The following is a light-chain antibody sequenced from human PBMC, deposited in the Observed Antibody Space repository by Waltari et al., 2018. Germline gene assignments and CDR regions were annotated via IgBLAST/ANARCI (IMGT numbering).Light chain of an antibody. V-gene: IGKV3-11*01. Sequence: EIVLTQSPATLSLSPGERATLSCRASQSISNYLAWYQQKRGKAPRLLLYDTTNRATGIPARFSGSAAGTEFTLTSSRLEHEDFAVYYCQQRSDWGTFGGGTKVEI. J-gene: IGKJ4*01. CDR1: QSISNY. CDR2: DTT. CDR3: QQRSDWGT.